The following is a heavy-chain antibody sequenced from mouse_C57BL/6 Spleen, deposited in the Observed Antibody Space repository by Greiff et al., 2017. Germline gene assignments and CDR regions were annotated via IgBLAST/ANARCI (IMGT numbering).Heavy chain of an antibody. CDR3: AREEVALRAFAY. CDR2: ILPGSGST. CDR1: GYTFTGYW. J-gene: IGHJ3*01. V-gene: IGHV1-9*01. D-gene: IGHD3-1*01. Sequence: QVHVKQSGAELTKPGASVKLSCKATGYTFTGYWIEWVKQRPGHGLEWIGEILPGSGSTNYNEKFKGKATFTADKSSNTPYMQLSSLTTEDSAIYYCAREEVALRAFAYWGQGTLVTVSA.